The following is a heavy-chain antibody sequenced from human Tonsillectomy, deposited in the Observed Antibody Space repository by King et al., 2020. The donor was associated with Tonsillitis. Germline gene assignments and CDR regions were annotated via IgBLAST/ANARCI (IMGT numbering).Heavy chain of an antibody. CDR2: INSDGSIT. V-gene: IGHV3-74*01. CDR3: ARAPVVLRYFDL. J-gene: IGHJ2*01. D-gene: IGHD2-15*01. Sequence: VQLVESGGGLVQPGGSLRLSCAASGFTFSSYWMHWVRQAPGKGLVWVSRINSDGSITSYADSVKGRFTLSRDNAKNTLYLQMNSLRAEDTAVYYCARAPVVLRYFDLWGSGTLVTVSS. CDR1: GFTFSSYW.